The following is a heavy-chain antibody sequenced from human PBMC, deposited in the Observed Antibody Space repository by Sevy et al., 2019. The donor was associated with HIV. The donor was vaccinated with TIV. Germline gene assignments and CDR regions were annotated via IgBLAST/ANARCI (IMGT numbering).Heavy chain of an antibody. CDR3: AKALNPALESMIEVIFPTLKGFDV. CDR1: GFTFNTHA. Sequence: GGSLRLSCAASGFTFNTHAMNWVRQAPGKGLEWVSVISGPGYSTHYADSVKGRFTISRDNSKNTLYLQMNSLRADDTAVYYWAKALNPALESMIEVIFPTLKGFDVWGQGTMVTVSS. J-gene: IGHJ3*01. D-gene: IGHD3-22*01. V-gene: IGHV3-23*01. CDR2: ISGPGYST.